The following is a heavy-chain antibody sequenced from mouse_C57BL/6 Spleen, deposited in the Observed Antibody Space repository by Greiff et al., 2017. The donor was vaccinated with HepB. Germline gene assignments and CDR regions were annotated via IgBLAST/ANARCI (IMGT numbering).Heavy chain of an antibody. CDR2: INPSSGYT. CDR1: GYTFTSYW. CDR3: ARNPNYGSRRDYFDY. Sequence: VQLQQSGAELAKPGASVKLSCKASGYTFTSYWMHWVKQRPGQGLEWIGYINPSSGYTKYNQKFKDKATLTADKSSNTAYMQLSSLTYEDSAVYYCARNPNYGSRRDYFDYWGQGTTLTVSS. V-gene: IGHV1-7*01. J-gene: IGHJ2*01. D-gene: IGHD1-1*01.